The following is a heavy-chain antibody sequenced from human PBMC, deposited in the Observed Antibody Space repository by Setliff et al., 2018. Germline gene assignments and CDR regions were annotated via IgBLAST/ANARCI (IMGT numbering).Heavy chain of an antibody. J-gene: IGHJ4*02. Sequence: SGPTLVNPTQTLTLTCAFSGFSLTASGMCVTWIRQPPGKTLEWLARIDWDDAKYYRTSLKTRLTISKDTSKNQVVLTMTNMDPVDTATYYCARINMVRGVIMDFDYWGQGTLVTVSS. V-gene: IGHV2-70*11. CDR2: IDWDDAK. D-gene: IGHD3-10*01. CDR1: GFSLTASGMC. CDR3: ARINMVRGVIMDFDY.